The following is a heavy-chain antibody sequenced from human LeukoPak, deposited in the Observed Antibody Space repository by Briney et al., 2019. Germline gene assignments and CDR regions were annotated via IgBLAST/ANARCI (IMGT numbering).Heavy chain of an antibody. CDR1: GFTFSSYA. V-gene: IGHV3-23*01. CDR3: AKDHCSSTSCYYSV. Sequence: GGSLRLSCAASGFTFSSYAMSWVRPAPGKGLAWVSAISGSGGSTYYADSVKGRFTISRDNSKNTLYLQMNSLRAEDTAVYYCAKDHCSSTSCYYSVWGQGTTVTVSS. CDR2: ISGSGGST. J-gene: IGHJ6*02. D-gene: IGHD2-2*01.